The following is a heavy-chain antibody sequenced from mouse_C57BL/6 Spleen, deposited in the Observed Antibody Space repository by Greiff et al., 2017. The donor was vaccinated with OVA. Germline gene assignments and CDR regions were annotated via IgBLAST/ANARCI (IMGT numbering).Heavy chain of an antibody. V-gene: IGHV1-39*01. CDR3: AISLYSNYAMDY. CDR2: VNPNYGTT. D-gene: IGHD2-5*01. CDR1: GYSFTDYN. Sequence: VQLQQSGPELVQPGASVKISCKASGYSFTDYNMNWVKQRNGKSLEWIGVVNPNYGTTSYNQKFKGKATLTVDQSSSTAYMQLNSLTSEDSAVYYCAISLYSNYAMDYWGQGTSVTVSS. J-gene: IGHJ4*01.